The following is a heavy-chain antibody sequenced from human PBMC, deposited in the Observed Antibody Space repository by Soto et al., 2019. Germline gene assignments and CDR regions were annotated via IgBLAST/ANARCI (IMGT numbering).Heavy chain of an antibody. CDR3: AKCCGANCYQPSDY. V-gene: IGHV3-23*01. J-gene: IGHJ4*02. Sequence: EVQLLESGGGLVQPGGSLRLSCAASAFTFSNYAMTWVRLAPGKGLEWVSSISGSGGSTYYAVSVKGRFTISRDNSRSTLFLQMSSLRAEDTAVYYCAKCCGANCYQPSDYWGQGTLVTVSS. CDR1: AFTFSNYA. D-gene: IGHD2-15*01. CDR2: ISGSGGST.